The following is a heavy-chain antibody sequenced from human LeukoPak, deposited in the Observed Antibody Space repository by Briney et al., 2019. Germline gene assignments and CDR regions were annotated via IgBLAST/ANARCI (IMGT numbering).Heavy chain of an antibody. V-gene: IGHV3-23*01. CDR3: AKDGNYYVPVKYFQH. Sequence: PGGTLRLSCAASGFTFSSYAMSWVRQAPGKGLEWVSAISGSGGSTYYADSVKGRFTISRDNSKNTLYLQMNSLRAEDTAVYYCAKDGNYYVPVKYFQHWGQGTLVTVSS. CDR2: ISGSGGST. CDR1: GFTFSSYA. J-gene: IGHJ1*01. D-gene: IGHD3-10*02.